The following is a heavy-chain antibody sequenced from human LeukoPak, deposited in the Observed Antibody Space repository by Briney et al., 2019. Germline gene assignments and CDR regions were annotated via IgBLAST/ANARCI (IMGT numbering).Heavy chain of an antibody. CDR2: IYYRGST. V-gene: IGHV4-59*02. Sequence: SETLSLTCSISGGFVSSYYWSWVRQPPGKGLEWIGNIYYRGSTEYNPSLKSRVTISVDTSKNQFSLKLSSVTAADTAVYYCAREVPAAGLDYWGQGTLVTVSS. CDR3: AREVPAAGLDY. CDR1: GGFVSSYY. J-gene: IGHJ4*02. D-gene: IGHD6-19*01.